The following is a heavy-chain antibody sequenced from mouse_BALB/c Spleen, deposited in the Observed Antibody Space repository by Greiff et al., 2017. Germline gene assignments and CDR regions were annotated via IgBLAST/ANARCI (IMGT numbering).Heavy chain of an antibody. CDR3: ARDYGKRGFAY. V-gene: IGHV5-17*02. CDR2: ISSGSSTI. Sequence: EVKLQESGGGLVQPGGSRKLSCAASGFTFSSFGMHWVRQAPEKGLEWVAYISSGSSTIYYADTVKGRFTISRDNPKNTLFLQMTSLRSEDTAMYYCARDYGKRGFAYWGQGTLVTVSA. CDR1: GFTFSSFG. D-gene: IGHD2-1*01. J-gene: IGHJ3*01.